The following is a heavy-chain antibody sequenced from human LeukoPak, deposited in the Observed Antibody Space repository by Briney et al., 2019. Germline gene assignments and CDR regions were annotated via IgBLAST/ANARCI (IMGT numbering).Heavy chain of an antibody. J-gene: IGHJ4*02. CDR3: VRDLHFSAGLSDY. CDR1: GFTFSSYW. Sequence: GGSLRLSRAASGFTFSSYWMSWVRQAPGKGLEWVANINQDGSGKYYVDSVRGRFTISRDNAKNSLSLQMNSLRAEDTAVYYCVRDLHFSAGLSDYWGQGTLVTVSS. CDR2: INQDGSGK. V-gene: IGHV3-7*01. D-gene: IGHD3-3*02.